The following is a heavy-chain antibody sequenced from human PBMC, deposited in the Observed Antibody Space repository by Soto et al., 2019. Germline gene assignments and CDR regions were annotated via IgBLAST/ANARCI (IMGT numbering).Heavy chain of an antibody. CDR1: GGSISSYY. CDR3: ARDSLTGGVDY. D-gene: IGHD3-10*01. J-gene: IGHJ4*02. CDR2: IYYSGST. V-gene: IGHV4-59*01. Sequence: PSETLSLTCTVSGGSISSYYWSWIRQPPGKGLEWIGYIYYSGSTNYNPSLKSRVTISVDTSKNQFSLKLSSVTAADTAVYYCARDSLTGGVDYWGQGTLVTVPS.